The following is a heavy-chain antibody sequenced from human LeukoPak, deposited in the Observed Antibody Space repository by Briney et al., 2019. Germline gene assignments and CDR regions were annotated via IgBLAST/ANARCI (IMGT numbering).Heavy chain of an antibody. V-gene: IGHV3-23*01. CDR1: GFTFSSYG. J-gene: IGHJ4*02. Sequence: PGGSLRLSCAASGFTFSSYGMSWVRQAPGKGLEWVSAISGSGGSTYYADSVKGRFTISRDNSKNTLYLQMNSLRAEDTAVYYCATGYCSGGSCAKVDYWGQGTLVTVSS. CDR2: ISGSGGST. D-gene: IGHD2-15*01. CDR3: ATGYCSGGSCAKVDY.